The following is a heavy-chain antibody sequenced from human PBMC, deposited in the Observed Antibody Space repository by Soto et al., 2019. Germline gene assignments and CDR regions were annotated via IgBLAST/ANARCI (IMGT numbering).Heavy chain of an antibody. Sequence: EEQLVESGGGLVQPGGSRRLSCVASGFNFNKYWMSWVRQAPGKGLEWVANIKKDGSEESYVDSVEGRFTISRDNAKSSLYLEMNSRRGEDTAVYYCTRDRLITIFEGHSGMDIWGQGTTVIVSS. V-gene: IGHV3-7*05. CDR1: GFNFNKYW. D-gene: IGHD3-3*01. J-gene: IGHJ6*02. CDR3: TRDRLITIFEGHSGMDI. CDR2: IKKDGSEE.